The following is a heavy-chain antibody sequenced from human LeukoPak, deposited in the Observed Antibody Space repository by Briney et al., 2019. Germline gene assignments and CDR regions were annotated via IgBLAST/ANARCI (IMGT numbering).Heavy chain of an antibody. CDR2: IYYSGST. J-gene: IGHJ5*02. CDR1: GGSISSSGYY. CDR3: ASQGTGYSSGWFRFDP. D-gene: IGHD6-19*01. V-gene: IGHV4-39*01. Sequence: SETLSLTCTVSGGSISSSGYYWAWIRQPPGKGLEWIGSIYYSGSTYYNPSLKSRVTISVDTSKNQFSLKLSSVTAADTAVYYCASQGTGYSSGWFRFDPWGQGTLVTVSS.